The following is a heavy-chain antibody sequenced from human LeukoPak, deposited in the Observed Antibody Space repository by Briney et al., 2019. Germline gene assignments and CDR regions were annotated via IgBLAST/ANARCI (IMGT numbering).Heavy chain of an antibody. J-gene: IGHJ4*02. CDR2: IKSKTDGGTT. CDR3: TTDGGSGGSFDY. CDR1: GFTFSNAW. D-gene: IGHD1-26*01. V-gene: IGHV3-15*01. Sequence: EGSLRLSCAASGFTFSNAWMSWVRQAPGKGLEWVGRIKSKTDGGTTDYAAPVKGRFTISRDDSKNTLYLQMNSLKTEDTAVYYCTTDGGSGGSFDYWGQGTLVTVSS.